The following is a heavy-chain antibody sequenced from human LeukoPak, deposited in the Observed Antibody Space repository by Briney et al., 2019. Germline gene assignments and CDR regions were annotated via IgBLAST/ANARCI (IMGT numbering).Heavy chain of an antibody. CDR1: GGSISSSIYY. CDR2: VFYNGAT. CDR3: ARDMAFDI. Sequence: SETLSLTCIVSGGSISSSIYYWAWVRQPPGKGLEWIGTVFYNGATQYSPSLKSRVTISVDTSKNQFSLKLSSVTAADTAVYYCARDMAFDIWGQGTMVTVSS. V-gene: IGHV4-39*07. J-gene: IGHJ3*02.